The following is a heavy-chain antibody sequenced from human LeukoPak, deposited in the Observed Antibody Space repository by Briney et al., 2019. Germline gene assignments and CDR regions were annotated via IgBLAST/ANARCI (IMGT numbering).Heavy chain of an antibody. J-gene: IGHJ4*02. V-gene: IGHV4-34*01. CDR2: INHSGST. CDR1: VGSFSGYY. CDR3: ARGRSWYGDSYFDY. D-gene: IGHD4-17*01. Sequence: SETLSLTCAVYVGSFSGYYWSWIGQPPGKGREGIGEINHSGSTNYNPSLKSRVTISVDTSKNQFSLKLSSVTAADTAVYYCARGRSWYGDSYFDYWGQGTLVTVSS.